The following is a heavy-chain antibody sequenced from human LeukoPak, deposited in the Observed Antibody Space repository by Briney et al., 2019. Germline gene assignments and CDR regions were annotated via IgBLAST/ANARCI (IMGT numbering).Heavy chain of an antibody. J-gene: IGHJ4*02. V-gene: IGHV4-59*01. CDR2: IVYTGST. Sequence: SETLSLTCSVSGGSISTYYWSWVRQPPGKGLEWIAYIVYTGSTKYNPTLKSRVTISVDTSKSQFSLRLTSVTAADTAVYYCARQASITMVREVIAHFVYWGQRTLVTLSS. CDR1: GGSISTYY. CDR3: ARQASITMVREVIAHFVY. D-gene: IGHD3-10*01.